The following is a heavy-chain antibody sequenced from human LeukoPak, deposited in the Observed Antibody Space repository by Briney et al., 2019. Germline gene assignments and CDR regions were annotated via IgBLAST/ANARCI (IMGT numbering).Heavy chain of an antibody. Sequence: PWASVKVSCKASGYTFTSYYMHWVRQAPGQGLEWMGIINPSGGSTSYAQKFQGRVTMTRDTSTSTVYMELSSLRSEDTAVYYCARENGSGSYAVPGFDYWGQGTLVTVSS. J-gene: IGHJ4*02. CDR2: INPSGGST. D-gene: IGHD3-10*01. CDR3: ARENGSGSYAVPGFDY. V-gene: IGHV1-46*01. CDR1: GYTFTSYY.